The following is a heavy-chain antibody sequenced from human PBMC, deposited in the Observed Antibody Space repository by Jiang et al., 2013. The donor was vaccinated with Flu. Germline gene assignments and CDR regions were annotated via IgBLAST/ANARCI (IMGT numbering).Heavy chain of an antibody. CDR3: ARAAYSSAWYYYLDS. CDR1: GASMGSYY. V-gene: IGHV4-59*01. CDR2: FHYSGSN. D-gene: IGHD6-19*01. J-gene: IGHJ4*01. Sequence: GSGLVKLSETLSLTCTVSGASMGSYYWSWIRQPPGKGLEWIGYFHYSGSNKYNPSLKSRVTTSGDTSKSQFSLKLTSVTATDTAVYYCARAAYSSAWYYYLDSWGPEPWSPSPQ.